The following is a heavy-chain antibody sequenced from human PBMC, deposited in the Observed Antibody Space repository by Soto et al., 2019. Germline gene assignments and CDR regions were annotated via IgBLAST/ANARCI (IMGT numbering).Heavy chain of an antibody. V-gene: IGHV1-18*01. J-gene: IGHJ6*02. Sequence: QVQLVQSGAEVKKPGASVKVSCKASGYTFTSYGISWVRQAPGQGLEWMGWISAYNGNTNYAQKLQGRVTMTTDTSTSRAYMELRSLRSDDTAVYYCARATLLGYCSGGSCYSDYYYGMDVWGQGTTVTVSS. CDR3: ARATLLGYCSGGSCYSDYYYGMDV. D-gene: IGHD2-15*01. CDR2: ISAYNGNT. CDR1: GYTFTSYG.